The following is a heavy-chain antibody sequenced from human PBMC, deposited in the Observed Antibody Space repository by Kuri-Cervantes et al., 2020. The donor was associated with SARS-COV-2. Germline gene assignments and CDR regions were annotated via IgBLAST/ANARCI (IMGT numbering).Heavy chain of an antibody. CDR2: INPNSGGT. V-gene: IGHV1-2*02. CDR3: ARDTGDCTPDGFDI. D-gene: IGHD2-21*02. Sequence: ASVKVSCKASGYTFTGYYMHWVRQAPGQGLEWMGWINPNSGGTNYAQKFQGRVTMTRDTSISTAYMELSSLRSEDSAMYYCARDTGDCTPDGFDIWGQGTMVTVSS. J-gene: IGHJ3*02. CDR1: GYTFTGYY.